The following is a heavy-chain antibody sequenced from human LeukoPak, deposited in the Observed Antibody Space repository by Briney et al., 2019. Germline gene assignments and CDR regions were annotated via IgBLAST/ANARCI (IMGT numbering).Heavy chain of an antibody. CDR1: GYTFTSYG. Sequence: ASVKVSCKASGYTFTSYGISWVRQATGQGLEWMGWMNPNSGNTGYAQKFQGRVTMTRNTSISTAYMELSSLRSEDTAVYYCAREFANSSSWCYYYGMDVWGQGTTVTVSS. CDR3: AREFANSSSWCYYYGMDV. V-gene: IGHV1-8*02. J-gene: IGHJ6*02. CDR2: MNPNSGNT. D-gene: IGHD6-13*01.